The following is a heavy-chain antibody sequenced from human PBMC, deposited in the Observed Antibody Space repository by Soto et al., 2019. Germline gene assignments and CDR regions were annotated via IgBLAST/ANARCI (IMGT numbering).Heavy chain of an antibody. V-gene: IGHV3-30*18. J-gene: IGHJ4*02. D-gene: IGHD3-10*01. CDR3: AKDLWFGELLPLDY. Sequence: PGGSLRHSGAVAEIAFSGDGMHWNRKAPGKGLEWVAVISYDGSNKYYADSVKGRFTISRDNSKNTLYLQMNSLRAEDTAVYYCAKDLWFGELLPLDYWGQGTLVTVSS. CDR2: ISYDGSNK. CDR1: EIAFSGDG.